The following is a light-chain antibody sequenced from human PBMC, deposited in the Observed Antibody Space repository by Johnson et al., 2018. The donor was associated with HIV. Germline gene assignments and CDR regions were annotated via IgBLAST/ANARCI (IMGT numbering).Light chain of an antibody. V-gene: IGLV1-51*02. Sequence: QSVLTQPPSVSAAPGQRVAISCSGSSSNIGNNYVSWYQQFPGTATKLLIYKNNNRPSGIPDRFSGSKSGTSATLAITGLQTGDEADYYCGTWDTSLTTGGVFGTGTKVTVL. CDR1: SSNIGNNY. CDR3: GTWDTSLTTGGV. CDR2: KNN. J-gene: IGLJ1*01.